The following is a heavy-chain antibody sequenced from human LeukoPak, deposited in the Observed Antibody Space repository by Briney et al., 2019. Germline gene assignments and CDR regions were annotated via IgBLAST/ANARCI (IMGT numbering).Heavy chain of an antibody. D-gene: IGHD5-18*01. V-gene: IGHV5-51*01. CDR1: GYSFTNNW. CDR3: ARQQYSLYYYDY. CDR2: IYPADSDA. J-gene: IGHJ4*02. Sequence: GESLKISCKGFGYSFTNNWIAWVRRMPGKGLEWMGIIYPADSDARYSPSFQGQVTISADKSISTTYLQWSSLKASDTAIYYCARQQYSLYYYDYWGQGTLVTVSS.